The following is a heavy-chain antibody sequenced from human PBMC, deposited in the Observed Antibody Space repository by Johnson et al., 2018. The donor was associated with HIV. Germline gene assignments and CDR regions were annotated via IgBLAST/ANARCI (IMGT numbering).Heavy chain of an antibody. Sequence: VQLVESGGGVVQPGRSLRLSCAASGFTFSSYAMHWVRQAPGKGLEWVAVISYDGSNKYYADSVKGLFTISRDNAKNSLYLQMSSLRVEDTAVYYCASGHMWSGFWGQGTMVTVSS. V-gene: IGHV3-30-3*01. CDR1: GFTFSSYA. D-gene: IGHD3/OR15-3a*01. CDR2: ISYDGSNK. J-gene: IGHJ3*01. CDR3: ASGHMWSGF.